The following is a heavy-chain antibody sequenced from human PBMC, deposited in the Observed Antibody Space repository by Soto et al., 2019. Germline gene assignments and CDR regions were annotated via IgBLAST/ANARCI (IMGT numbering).Heavy chain of an antibody. CDR3: DRRALTQCINGVCYKEGFWDY. CDR1: GGSVSSGGYY. D-gene: IGHD2-8*01. V-gene: IGHV4-31*03. J-gene: IGHJ4*02. CDR2: IYYSGTT. Sequence: TLSLTYTVSGGSVSSGGYYWSWIRQHPGTGLEWIGYIYYSGTTYFNPSLKSRASISLDTSKNEFYLNLTSVTAADTAVYYCDRRALTQCINGVCYKEGFWDYWGQAPLVPVS.